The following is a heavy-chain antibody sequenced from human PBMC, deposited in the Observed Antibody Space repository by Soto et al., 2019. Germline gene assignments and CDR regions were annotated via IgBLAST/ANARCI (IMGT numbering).Heavy chain of an antibody. V-gene: IGHV3-73*01. Sequence: GGSLRLSCAASGFTFSGSARHWVRQASGKGLEWVGRIRSKANSYATAYAASVKGRFTISRDESKNTAYLQMNSLKTEDTAVYYCMIGYDLLYYSGMDVWGQGTTVTVYS. CDR2: IRSKANSYAT. J-gene: IGHJ6*02. CDR3: MIGYDLLYYSGMDV. D-gene: IGHD5-12*01. CDR1: GFTFSGSA.